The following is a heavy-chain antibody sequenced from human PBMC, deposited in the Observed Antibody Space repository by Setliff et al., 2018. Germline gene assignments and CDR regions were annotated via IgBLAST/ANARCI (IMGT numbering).Heavy chain of an antibody. CDR1: GFTFSSYT. CDR2: IANGGSPI. J-gene: IGHJ4*02. CDR3: ARDNWVDSVMVTEKGEF. Sequence: QAGGSLRLSCAASGFTFSSYTMNWVRQAPGKGLEWLSYIANGGSPIYYADSVKGRFTISRDNAKNSVYLQMNSLRVEDTAVYYCARDNWVDSVMVTEKGEFWGQGTLVTVSS. D-gene: IGHD5-18*01. V-gene: IGHV3-48*01.